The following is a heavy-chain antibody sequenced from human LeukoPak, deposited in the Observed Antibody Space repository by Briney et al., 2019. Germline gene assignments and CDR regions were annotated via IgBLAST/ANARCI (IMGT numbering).Heavy chain of an antibody. CDR3: ARGERGRGKAFDI. V-gene: IGHV4-39*07. J-gene: IGHJ3*02. D-gene: IGHD5-24*01. CDR1: GGSISSSSYY. CDR2: IYYSGST. Sequence: SETLSLTCTVSGGSISSSSYYWGWLRQPPGKGLEWIGSIYYSGSTYYNPSLKSRVTISVDTSKNQFSLKLSSVTAADTAVYYCARGERGRGKAFDIWGQGTMVTVSS.